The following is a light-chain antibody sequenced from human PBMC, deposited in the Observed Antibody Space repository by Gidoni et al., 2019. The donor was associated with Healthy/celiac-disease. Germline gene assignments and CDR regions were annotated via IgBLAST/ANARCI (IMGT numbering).Light chain of an antibody. CDR3: QQYNNWPGLT. J-gene: IGKJ4*01. CDR1: QSVSSN. V-gene: IGKV3-15*01. Sequence: EIVMTQSPATLSVSLGERATLSCRASQSVSSNLAWYQQKPGQAPRLLIYGASTRATGNPARFSGSGSGTEFTLTISSLQSEDFAVYYCQQYNNWPGLTFGGGTKVEIK. CDR2: GAS.